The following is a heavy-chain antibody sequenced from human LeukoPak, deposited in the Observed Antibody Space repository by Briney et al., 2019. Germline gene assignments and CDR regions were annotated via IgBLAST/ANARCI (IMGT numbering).Heavy chain of an antibody. J-gene: IGHJ4*02. Sequence: SETLSLTCTVSGGSISSYYWSWIRQPPGKGLECIGYIYYSGSTNYNPSLKSRVTISVDTSKNQFSLKLSSVTAADTALYYCARSKTRNGGDLDYWGQGTLVTVSS. V-gene: IGHV4-59*01. D-gene: IGHD2-21*02. CDR2: IYYSGST. CDR3: ARSKTRNGGDLDY. CDR1: GGSISSYY.